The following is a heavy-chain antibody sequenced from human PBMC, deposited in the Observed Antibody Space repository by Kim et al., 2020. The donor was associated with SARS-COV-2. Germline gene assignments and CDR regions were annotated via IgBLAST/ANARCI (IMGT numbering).Heavy chain of an antibody. CDR3: ARAARRYSGYDVGNYFDY. CDR2: ISYDGSNK. CDR1: GFTFSSYA. V-gene: IGHV3-30-3*01. Sequence: GGSLRLSCAASGFTFSSYAMHWVRQAPGKGLEWVAVISYDGSNKYYADSVKGRFTISRDNSKNTLYLQMNSLRAEDTAVYYCARAARRYSGYDVGNYFDYWGRGTLVTVSS. J-gene: IGHJ4*02. D-gene: IGHD5-12*01.